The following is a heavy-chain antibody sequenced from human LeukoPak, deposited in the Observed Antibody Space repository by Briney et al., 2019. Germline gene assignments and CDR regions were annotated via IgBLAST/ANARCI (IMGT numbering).Heavy chain of an antibody. J-gene: IGHJ4*02. CDR3: ARSLIPPTYWYFDS. Sequence: SETLSLTCAVYGGSFSGYYWSWIRQPPGKGLEWIGEINHSGSTNYNPSLKSRVTISVDTSKNHFSLKLSSVTAADTAVYYCARSLIPPTYWYFDSWGQGILVTVSS. V-gene: IGHV4-34*01. CDR2: INHSGST. D-gene: IGHD2-21*01. CDR1: GGSFSGYY.